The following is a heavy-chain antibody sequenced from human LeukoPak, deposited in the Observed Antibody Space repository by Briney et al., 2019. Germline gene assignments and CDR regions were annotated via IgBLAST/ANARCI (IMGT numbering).Heavy chain of an antibody. CDR1: GFSLRSFA. V-gene: IGHV3-48*01. D-gene: IGHD3-22*01. Sequence: GGSLRLSCAASGFSLRSFAMSWVRQAPGKGLEWGSYISGSSSTIYYADSVKGRFTISRDNGKNTLYLQMNSLRAEDTAVYYCARGSTYYDSSGQVPFDYWGQGTLVTVSS. CDR3: ARGSTYYDSSGQVPFDY. CDR2: ISGSSSTI. J-gene: IGHJ4*02.